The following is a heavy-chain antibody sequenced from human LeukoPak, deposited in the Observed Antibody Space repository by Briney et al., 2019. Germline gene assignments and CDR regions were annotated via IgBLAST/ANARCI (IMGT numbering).Heavy chain of an antibody. CDR2: ISYDGSNK. CDR3: AKDLRYYYYGMDV. D-gene: IGHD5/OR15-5a*01. Sequence: GGSLRLSCAASGFTFSSYGMHWVRQAPGKGLEWVAVISYDGSNKYYADSVKGRFTISRDNSKNTLYLQMNSLRAEDTAVYYCAKDLRYYYYGMDVWGQGTTVTVYS. J-gene: IGHJ6*02. CDR1: GFTFSSYG. V-gene: IGHV3-30*18.